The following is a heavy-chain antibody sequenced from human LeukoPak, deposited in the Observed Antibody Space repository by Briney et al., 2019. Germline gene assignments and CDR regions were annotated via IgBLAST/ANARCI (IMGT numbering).Heavy chain of an antibody. CDR3: ATIMITFGGIIADY. CDR1: GGSFSGYY. V-gene: IGHV4-34*01. D-gene: IGHD3-16*02. Sequence: PSETLSLTCAVYGGSFSGYYWSWIRQPPGKGLEWIGEINHSGSTNYNPSLKSRVTISVDTSKNQFSLKLSSVTAADTAVYYCATIMITFGGIIADYWGQGTLVTVSS. J-gene: IGHJ4*02. CDR2: INHSGST.